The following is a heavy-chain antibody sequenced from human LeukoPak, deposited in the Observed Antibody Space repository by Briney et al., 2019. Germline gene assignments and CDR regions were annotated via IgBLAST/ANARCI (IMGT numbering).Heavy chain of an antibody. D-gene: IGHD3-16*02. CDR2: IYPTDSDT. CDR3: ARMIGLGEVSPYFDY. J-gene: IGHJ4*02. Sequence: GESLKISCKGSGYSFTSYWIGWVRQMPGKGLEWMGIIYPTDSDTRYSPSFQGQVTISADKSISTAYLQWNSLKASDTAMYYCARMIGLGEVSPYFDYWGQGSLVTVSS. CDR1: GYSFTSYW. V-gene: IGHV5-51*01.